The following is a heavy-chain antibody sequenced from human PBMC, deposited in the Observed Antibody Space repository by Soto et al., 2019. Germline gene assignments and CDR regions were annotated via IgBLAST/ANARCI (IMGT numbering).Heavy chain of an antibody. CDR1: GDSINSRY. Sequence: PSETLSLTCSVSGDSINSRYWSWIRQPPGKGLEWIGYIDYVGSTNYAPSLQSRVTMSVDTSKNQVSLKLRYVTAAGTAVYYCVRQRGNYFDFWGQGTLVTVSS. V-gene: IGHV4-59*11. CDR2: IDYVGST. J-gene: IGHJ4*02. D-gene: IGHD3-10*01. CDR3: VRQRGNYFDF.